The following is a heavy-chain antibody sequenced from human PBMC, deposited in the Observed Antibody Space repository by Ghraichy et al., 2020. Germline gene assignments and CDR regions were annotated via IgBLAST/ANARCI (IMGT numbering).Heavy chain of an antibody. J-gene: IGHJ6*03. CDR2: INPNSGGT. CDR3: ARVRAPLTGGYYYMDV. V-gene: IGHV1-2*02. D-gene: IGHD7-27*01. Sequence: ASVKVSCKASGYTFTGYYMHWVRQAPGQGLEWMGWINPNSGGTNYAQKFQGRVTMTRDTSISTAYMELSRLRSDDTAVYYCARVRAPLTGGYYYMDVWGKGTTVTVSS. CDR1: GYTFTGYY.